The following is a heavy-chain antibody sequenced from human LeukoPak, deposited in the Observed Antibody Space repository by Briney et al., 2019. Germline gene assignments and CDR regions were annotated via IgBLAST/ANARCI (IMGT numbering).Heavy chain of an antibody. CDR2: INPNSGAT. CDR1: GYTFTSYG. CDR3: ARDIRLVHYYYYDGLDV. D-gene: IGHD3-16*01. Sequence: ASVKVSCKASGYTFTSYGISWVRQAPGQGLEWMGWINPNSGATKFAQEIQGRVTMTRDTSISTAYMELSRLGSDDTAVYYCARDIRLVHYYYYDGLDVWGQGTTVTVS. J-gene: IGHJ6*02. V-gene: IGHV1-2*02.